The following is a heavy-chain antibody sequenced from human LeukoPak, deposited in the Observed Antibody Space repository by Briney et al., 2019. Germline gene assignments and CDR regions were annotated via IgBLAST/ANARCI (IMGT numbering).Heavy chain of an antibody. CDR1: GFTSSSYA. V-gene: IGHV3-23*01. J-gene: IGHJ4*02. CDR3: AKDQFDGYNAFAY. CDR2: ISGSGDST. Sequence: GGSLRLSCAASGFTSSSYAMSWVRQAPGKGLEWVSGISGSGDSTDYADSVKGRFTISRDNFKNTLYLQMNSLRAEDTAEYYCAKDQFDGYNAFAYWGQGTLVTVSS. D-gene: IGHD5-24*01.